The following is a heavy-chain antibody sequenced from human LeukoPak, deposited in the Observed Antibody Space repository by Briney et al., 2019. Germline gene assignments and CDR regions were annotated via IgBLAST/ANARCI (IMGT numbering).Heavy chain of an antibody. D-gene: IGHD1-1*01. J-gene: IGHJ5*02. Sequence: GGSLSLSCAASGFTFSSYAMSWVRQAPGKGLEWVSAISGSGGSTYYADSVKGRFTISRDNSKNTLYLQMNSLRAEDTAVYYCAKDSGGVRGNWFDPWGQGTLVTVSS. CDR2: ISGSGGST. CDR3: AKDSGGVRGNWFDP. V-gene: IGHV3-23*01. CDR1: GFTFSSYA.